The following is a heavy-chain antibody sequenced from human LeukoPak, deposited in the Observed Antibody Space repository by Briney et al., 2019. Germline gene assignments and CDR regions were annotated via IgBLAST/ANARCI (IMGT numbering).Heavy chain of an antibody. CDR3: ARWVGYSGGWALDH. J-gene: IGHJ5*02. D-gene: IGHD6-19*01. Sequence: PGGSLRLSCAASGFSFNDDYMSWVRQPPGKGLEWVANIKQDGSATSYAASVKGRFTISRDNAKNSVYLQMNSLSAQDTAVYYCARWVGYSGGWALDHWGQGTLVTVSS. CDR1: GFSFNDDY. CDR2: IKQDGSAT. V-gene: IGHV3-7*01.